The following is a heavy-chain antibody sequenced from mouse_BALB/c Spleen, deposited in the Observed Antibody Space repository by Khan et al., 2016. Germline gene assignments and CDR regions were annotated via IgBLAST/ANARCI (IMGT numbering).Heavy chain of an antibody. CDR3: AGYDGYFFDY. D-gene: IGHD2-3*01. J-gene: IGHJ2*01. V-gene: IGHV3-8*02. CDR2: ISHSGST. Sequence: VQLKESGPSLVKPSQTLSLTCSVTGEPITSGYWNWIRKFPGNKLEYMGYISHSGSTYYNPSLKSRISNTRDTSKNQYYLQLNSVTTEDTATYYCAGYDGYFFDYWGQGTTLTVSS. CDR1: GEPITSGY.